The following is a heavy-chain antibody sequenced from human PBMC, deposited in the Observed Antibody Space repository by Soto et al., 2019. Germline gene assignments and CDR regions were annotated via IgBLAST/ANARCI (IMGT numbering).Heavy chain of an antibody. CDR3: AIERGGYSYGYPWFDP. V-gene: IGHV1-69*12. J-gene: IGHJ5*02. CDR1: GGTFSNYA. CDR2: IIPIFGTA. D-gene: IGHD5-18*01. Sequence: QVQLVQSGAEVKKPGSSVKVSCKASGGTFSNYAVSWVRQAPGQGLEWMGGIIPIFGTANYAQKFQGRVTITADESTSTAYVVLSSLRSDDTAVYYCAIERGGYSYGYPWFDPWGQGTRGTVSS.